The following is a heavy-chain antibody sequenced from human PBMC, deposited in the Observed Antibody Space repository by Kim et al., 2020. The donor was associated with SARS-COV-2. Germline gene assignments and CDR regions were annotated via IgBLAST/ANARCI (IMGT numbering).Heavy chain of an antibody. CDR3: ARGRSVTPRYYYYGMDV. V-gene: IGHV4-34*01. J-gene: IGHJ6*02. Sequence: KSRVTISVDTSKNQFSLKLSSVTAADTAVYYCARGRSVTPRYYYYGMDVWGQGTTVTVSS. D-gene: IGHD2-21*02.